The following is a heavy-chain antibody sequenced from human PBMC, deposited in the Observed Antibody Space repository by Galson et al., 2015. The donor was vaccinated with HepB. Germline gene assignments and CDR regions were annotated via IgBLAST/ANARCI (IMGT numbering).Heavy chain of an antibody. J-gene: IGHJ1*01. CDR3: ANYDISGPFQH. D-gene: IGHD3-9*01. CDR1: GFMSGRYG. CDR2: IWHDGYNK. Sequence: SLRLSCAASGFMSGRYGMHWVRQAPGKGLEWVAWIWHDGYNKYCIDSVKGRFIISRDNSKNTLFLQMDNMRVEDTATYYCANYDISGPFQHWGQGALVIVSS. V-gene: IGHV3-33*06.